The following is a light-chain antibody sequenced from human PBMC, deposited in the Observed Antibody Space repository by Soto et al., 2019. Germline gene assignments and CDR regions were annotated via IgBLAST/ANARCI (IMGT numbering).Light chain of an antibody. V-gene: IGKV1-39*01. CDR1: QSISSY. CDR2: AAS. Sequence: DIQMTQSPSSLSASVGDRVTITCRASQSISSYLNWYQQKPGKAPKLLIYAASSLQSEVPSRFSGSGSGTDFTPTISSLQPEDFATYYCQQSYSAPLYTFGQGTKLEIK. CDR3: QQSYSAPLYT. J-gene: IGKJ2*01.